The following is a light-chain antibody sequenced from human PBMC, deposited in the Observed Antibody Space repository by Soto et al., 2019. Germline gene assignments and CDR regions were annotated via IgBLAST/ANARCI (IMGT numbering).Light chain of an antibody. V-gene: IGKV1-5*03. CDR1: QSISNW. CDR3: QQYDTYHRT. J-gene: IGKJ1*01. Sequence: DIQMTQSPSTLSASVGDRVTITCRASQSISNWLAWYQQKPGKAPKLLIFKASTLESGVPSRFSGSGSGTEFTLNISSLQPDDFATYHCQQYDTYHRTFGQGTKVDIK. CDR2: KAS.